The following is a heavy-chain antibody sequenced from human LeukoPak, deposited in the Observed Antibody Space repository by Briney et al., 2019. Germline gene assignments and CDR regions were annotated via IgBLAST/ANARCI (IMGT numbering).Heavy chain of an antibody. V-gene: IGHV3-9*01. CDR1: GFTFVDYA. J-gene: IGHJ4*02. Sequence: GRSLRLSCAASGFTFVDYAMHWVRLAPGKGLEWVSSISWNSGSICYADSVKGRFTISRDNSKNSLYLQMNSLRAEDTAVYYCAEGFRVAVAAHFDYWGQRTLVTVSS. D-gene: IGHD6-19*01. CDR2: ISWNSGSI. CDR3: AEGFRVAVAAHFDY.